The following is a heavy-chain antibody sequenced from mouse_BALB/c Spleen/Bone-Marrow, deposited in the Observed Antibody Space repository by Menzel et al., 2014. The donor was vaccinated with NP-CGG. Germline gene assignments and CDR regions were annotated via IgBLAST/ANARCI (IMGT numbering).Heavy chain of an antibody. CDR3: ANLGRYAMDY. CDR1: GYTFTDYY. Sequence: QAHVKQSGPELVKPGASVKISCKASGYTFTDYYINWVKQKPGQGLEWIGWIYPGSGNTKYNEKFKGKATLTVDTSSSTAYMQLGSLTPEDTAVYFCANLGRYAMDYWGQGTSVTVSS. D-gene: IGHD3-1*01. J-gene: IGHJ4*01. V-gene: IGHV1-84*02. CDR2: IYPGSGNT.